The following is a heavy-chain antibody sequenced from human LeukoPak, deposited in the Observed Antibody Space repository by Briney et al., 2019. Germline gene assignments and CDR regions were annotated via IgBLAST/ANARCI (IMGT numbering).Heavy chain of an antibody. D-gene: IGHD3-22*01. Sequence: PGGSLRLSCAASGFTFSSYAMSWVRQAPGKGLEWVSAISGSGGSTYYADSVKGRFTISRDNSKNTLYLQMNSLRAEDTAVYYCAKGSHSSGYYYGMDVWGQGTTVTVSS. J-gene: IGHJ6*02. CDR1: GFTFSSYA. CDR3: AKGSHSSGYYYGMDV. V-gene: IGHV3-23*01. CDR2: ISGSGGST.